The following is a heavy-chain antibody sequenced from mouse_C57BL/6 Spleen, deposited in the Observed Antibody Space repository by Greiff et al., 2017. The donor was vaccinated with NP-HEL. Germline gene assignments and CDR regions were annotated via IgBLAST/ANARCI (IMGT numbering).Heavy chain of an antibody. J-gene: IGHJ4*01. Sequence: QVQLQQSGAELVKPGASVKISCKASGYAFTSYWMNWVKQRPGKGLEWIGQIYPGDGDTNYNGKFKGKATLTADKSSSTAYMQLSSLTSEDSAVYFCARDCYSSSYYYAMDYWGQGTTVTVSS. D-gene: IGHD1-1*01. V-gene: IGHV1-80*01. CDR2: IYPGDGDT. CDR1: GYAFTSYW. CDR3: ARDCYSSSYYYAMDY.